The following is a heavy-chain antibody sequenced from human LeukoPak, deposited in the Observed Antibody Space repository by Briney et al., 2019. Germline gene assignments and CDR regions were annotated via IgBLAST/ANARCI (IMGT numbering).Heavy chain of an antibody. V-gene: IGHV3-23*01. CDR1: GFTFSSYG. CDR3: ARGKDY. Sequence: GGTLRLSCAASGFTFSSYGMSWVRQAPGKGLEWVSAISASGGSTYYADSVKGRFTISRDNAKNSLYLQMNSLRAEDTAVYYCARGKDYWGQGTLVTVSS. CDR2: ISASGGST. J-gene: IGHJ4*02.